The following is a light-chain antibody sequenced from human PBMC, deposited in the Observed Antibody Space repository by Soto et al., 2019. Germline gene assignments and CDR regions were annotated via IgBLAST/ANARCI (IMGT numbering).Light chain of an antibody. CDR1: QSVSIH. Sequence: ETVMTQSPGTLSVSLGERATVSCRASQSVSIHLAWYQQKPGQAPRLLIYDTSTRATGIPARFSGSGSGTEFTLTISSLQSEDFAVYYCQQYGSSPPITFGQGTRLEIK. V-gene: IGKV3-15*01. J-gene: IGKJ5*01. CDR2: DTS. CDR3: QQYGSSPPIT.